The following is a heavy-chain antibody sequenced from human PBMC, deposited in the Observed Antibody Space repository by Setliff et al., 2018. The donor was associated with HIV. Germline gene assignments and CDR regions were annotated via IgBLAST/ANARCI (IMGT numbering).Heavy chain of an antibody. Sequence: KASETLSLTCTVSGGSISSGGYCWSWIRQHPGKGLEWIGYIYYSGSTYYNPSLKSLVTISVDTSKNQFSLKLSSVTAADTAVYYCARLRYYDSSGYLDYWGQGTLVTVSS. CDR2: IYYSGST. CDR1: GGSISSGGYC. CDR3: ARLRYYDSSGYLDY. J-gene: IGHJ4*02. V-gene: IGHV4-31*01. D-gene: IGHD3-22*01.